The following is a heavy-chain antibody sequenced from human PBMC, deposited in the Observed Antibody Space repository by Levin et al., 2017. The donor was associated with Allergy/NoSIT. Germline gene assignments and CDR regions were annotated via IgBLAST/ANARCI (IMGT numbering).Heavy chain of an antibody. CDR3: ARDSLHLYSYGYVWGDGMDV. J-gene: IGHJ6*02. CDR2: INHSGST. CDR1: GGSFSGYY. D-gene: IGHD5-18*01. Sequence: SQTLSLTCAVYGGSFSGYYWSWIRQPPGKGLEWIGEINHSGSTNYNPSLKSRVTISVDTSKNQLSLKLSSVTAADTAVYYCARDSLHLYSYGYVWGDGMDVWGQGTTVTVSS. V-gene: IGHV4-34*01.